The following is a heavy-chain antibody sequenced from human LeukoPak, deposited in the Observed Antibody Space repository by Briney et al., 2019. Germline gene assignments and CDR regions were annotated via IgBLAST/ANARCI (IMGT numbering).Heavy chain of an antibody. D-gene: IGHD2-2*01. V-gene: IGHV3-64*01. CDR3: ARRYCSSTTCYQFDY. Sequence: PGGSLRLSCAASGFTFSSYAMHWVRQAPGKGLEYVSAISSDGITIYYANSVKGRFTIPRDNSKNMLYLQMGSLRAEDMAVYYCARRYCSSTTCYQFDYWGQGTLVTVSS. CDR2: ISSDGITI. J-gene: IGHJ4*02. CDR1: GFTFSSYA.